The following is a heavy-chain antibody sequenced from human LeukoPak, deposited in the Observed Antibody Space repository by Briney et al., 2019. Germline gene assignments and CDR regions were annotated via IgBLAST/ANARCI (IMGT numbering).Heavy chain of an antibody. Sequence: SETLSLTCTVSGGSISSYYWSWIRQPPGKGLEWIGYIYYSGSTNYNPSLKSRVTISVDTSKNQFSLKLSSVTAADTAVYYCARYSAVTYFDYWGQGTLVTVSS. D-gene: IGHD5-18*01. V-gene: IGHV4-59*01. J-gene: IGHJ4*02. CDR2: IYYSGST. CDR1: GGSISSYY. CDR3: ARYSAVTYFDY.